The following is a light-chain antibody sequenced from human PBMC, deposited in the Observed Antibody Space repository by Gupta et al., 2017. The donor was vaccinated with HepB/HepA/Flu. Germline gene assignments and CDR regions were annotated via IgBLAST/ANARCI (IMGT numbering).Light chain of an antibody. J-gene: IGLJ3*02. CDR3: QSVDSDGTSWV. CDR2: KDS. V-gene: IGLV3-25*03. Sequence: SYELTQSPSVSVSPGQTARITCLGSALPKEYTYWYQQKPGQAPVLVMYKDSERPAGIADRFSGSSSGTTVTLTISGVQAEDEADYYCQSVDSDGTSWVFGGGTKLTVL. CDR1: ALPKEY.